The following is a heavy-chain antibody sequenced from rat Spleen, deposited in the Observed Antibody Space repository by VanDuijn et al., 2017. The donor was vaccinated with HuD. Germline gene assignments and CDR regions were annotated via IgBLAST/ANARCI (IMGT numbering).Heavy chain of an antibody. CDR2: IWNNGNT. CDR3: TRDGYSSYGIMDA. D-gene: IGHD1-2*01. V-gene: IGHV2-13*01. CDR1: GFSLSSYG. J-gene: IGHJ4*01. Sequence: QVQLKESGPGLVQPSQTLSLTCTVSGFSLSSYGVIWVRQSPGKGLEWMGVIWNNGNTNYNSPLKSRLSISRDTSKSQVYLKMNSLQTEDTATYYCTRDGYSSYGIMDAWGQGASVTVSS.